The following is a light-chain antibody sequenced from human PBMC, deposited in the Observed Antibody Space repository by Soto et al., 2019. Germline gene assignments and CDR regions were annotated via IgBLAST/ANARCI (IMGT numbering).Light chain of an antibody. Sequence: DIQMTQSPSSLSASVGDRVTITCQASQDITTYLSWYQQKPGKAPKLLIYDASNLEIGVPSRFSGRGSGTDFTLTISSLQPEDIATYFCQQYDDLPLTFGGGTKLAVK. CDR3: QQYDDLPLT. CDR2: DAS. J-gene: IGKJ4*01. V-gene: IGKV1-33*01. CDR1: QDITTY.